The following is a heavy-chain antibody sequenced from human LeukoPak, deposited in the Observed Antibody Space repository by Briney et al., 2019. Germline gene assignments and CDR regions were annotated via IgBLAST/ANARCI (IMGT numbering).Heavy chain of an antibody. V-gene: IGHV4-59*01. Sequence: PSETLSLTCTVSGGSISSYYWSWIRQPPGKGLEWIGYIYYSGSTNYNPSLKSRVTISVDTSKNQFSLKLSSVTAADTAVYYCARAPYWSYYFDYWGQGTLVTVPS. CDR2: IYYSGST. J-gene: IGHJ4*02. CDR3: ARAPYWSYYFDY. D-gene: IGHD2-15*01. CDR1: GGSISSYY.